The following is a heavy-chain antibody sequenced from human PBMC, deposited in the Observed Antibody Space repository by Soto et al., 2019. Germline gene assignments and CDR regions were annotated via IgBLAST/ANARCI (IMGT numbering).Heavy chain of an antibody. CDR3: ARVQAAMSGHWFDP. D-gene: IGHD2-2*01. V-gene: IGHV1-18*01. Sequence: GASVKVSCKASGYTFISYGISWVRQAPGQGLEWMGWISAYNGNTNYAQKLQGRVTMTTDTSKSTAHMELRSLRSDDTAVYYCARVQAAMSGHWFDPWGQGTLVTVSS. J-gene: IGHJ5*02. CDR1: GYTFISYG. CDR2: ISAYNGNT.